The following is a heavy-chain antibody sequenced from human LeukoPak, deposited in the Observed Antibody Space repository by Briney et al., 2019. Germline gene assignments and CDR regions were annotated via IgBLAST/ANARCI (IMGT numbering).Heavy chain of an antibody. V-gene: IGHV1-69*13. CDR3: ARDGYSSSRAKYYYGMDV. CDR1: GGTFSSYA. Sequence: SVKVSCKASGGTFSSYAISWVRQAPGQGLEWMGGIIPIFGTANYAQKFQGRVTITADESTGTAYMELSSLRSEDTAVYYCARDGYSSSRAKYYYGMDVWGQGTTVTVSS. J-gene: IGHJ6*02. D-gene: IGHD6-13*01. CDR2: IIPIFGTA.